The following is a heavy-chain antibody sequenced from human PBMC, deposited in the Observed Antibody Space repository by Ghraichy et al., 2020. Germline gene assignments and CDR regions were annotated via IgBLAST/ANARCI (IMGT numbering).Heavy chain of an antibody. V-gene: IGHV4-38-2*01. D-gene: IGHD3-22*01. Sequence: SETLSLTCAVSGFSISSGYYWGWIRQPPGKGLEWIGNLFHSGSTYYNPSLNSRVTMSVDTSKNQFSLKLSSVTAADTAVYYCARADCSGHYCYYFDHWGQGTLVTVSS. CDR1: GFSISSGYY. CDR3: ARADCSGHYCYYFDH. J-gene: IGHJ4*02. CDR2: LFHSGST.